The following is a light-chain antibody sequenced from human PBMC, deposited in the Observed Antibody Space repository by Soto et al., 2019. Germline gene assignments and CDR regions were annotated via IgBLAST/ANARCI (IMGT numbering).Light chain of an antibody. V-gene: IGKV3-15*01. J-gene: IGKJ1*01. CDR1: QSVKSN. Sequence: EIVMTQSPATLTVSPGERATLSCRASQSVKSNLAWYQHKPGQAPRLLIHGASTRATGIPARFSGSGSGTEFILTISSLQSEGFAVYYCQEYNNFPGTFGQGTKVEIK. CDR3: QEYNNFPGT. CDR2: GAS.